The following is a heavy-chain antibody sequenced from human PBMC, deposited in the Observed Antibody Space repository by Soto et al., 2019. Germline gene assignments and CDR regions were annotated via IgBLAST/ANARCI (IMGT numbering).Heavy chain of an antibody. V-gene: IGHV1-69*13. J-gene: IGHJ4*02. CDR3: ARAGGNPLRLMSDY. D-gene: IGHD1-26*01. CDR1: GGTFSSYA. CDR2: IIPIFGTA. Sequence: GASVQVSCKASGGTFSSYAISWVRQAPGQGLEWMGGIIPIFGTANYAQKFQGRVTITADESTSTAYMELSSLRSEDTAVYYCARAGGNPLRLMSDYWGQRTPVTESS.